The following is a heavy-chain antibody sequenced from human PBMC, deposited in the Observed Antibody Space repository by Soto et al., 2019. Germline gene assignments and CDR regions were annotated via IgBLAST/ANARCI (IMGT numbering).Heavy chain of an antibody. V-gene: IGHV4-39*01. D-gene: IGHD2-15*01. CDR2: IYISGTT. J-gene: IGHJ4*02. CDR3: ETPRDSGHDPFDY. Sequence: SETLSLTCTVSGDSISSSYYWGWIRQPPGMGLEWIGSIYISGTTYYNPSLKSRLTISVDTSKNKFYLKMNTVTAADTAVYYCETPRDSGHDPFDYWGRGTLVTVSS. CDR1: GDSISSSYY.